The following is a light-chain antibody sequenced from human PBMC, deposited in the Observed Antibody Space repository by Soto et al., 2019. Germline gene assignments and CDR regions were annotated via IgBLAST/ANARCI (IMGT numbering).Light chain of an antibody. CDR3: QQRSNPPIT. Sequence: EILLTQSPSTLPLSPGERATLSCRASQSVSRYLAWYQQKPGQAPRLLIYDASNRATGIPARFSGSGSGTDFTLTISSLEPEDFELYYCQQRSNPPITFGQGTRLEIK. CDR1: QSVSRY. V-gene: IGKV3-11*01. CDR2: DAS. J-gene: IGKJ5*01.